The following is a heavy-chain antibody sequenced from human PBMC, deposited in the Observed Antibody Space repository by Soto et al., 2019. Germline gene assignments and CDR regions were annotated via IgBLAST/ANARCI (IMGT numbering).Heavy chain of an antibody. CDR2: MNPNSGNT. J-gene: IGHJ6*02. V-gene: IGHV1-8*01. CDR3: ARDYSSSWSFPYYYYCYGMDV. CDR1: GYTFTSYD. D-gene: IGHD6-13*01. Sequence: ASVKVSCKASGYTFTSYDINWVRQATGQGLEWMGWMNPNSGNTGYAQKFQGRVTMTRNTSISTAYMELSSLRSEDTAVYYCARDYSSSWSFPYYYYCYGMDVWGQGTMVTVSS.